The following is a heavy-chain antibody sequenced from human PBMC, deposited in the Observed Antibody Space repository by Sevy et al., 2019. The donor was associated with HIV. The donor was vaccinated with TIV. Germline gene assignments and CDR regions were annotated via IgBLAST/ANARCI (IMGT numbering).Heavy chain of an antibody. CDR2: ISYDGSNK. CDR3: AKRKGLGYYYYGMDV. CDR1: GFTFSSYG. D-gene: IGHD3-22*01. V-gene: IGHV3-30*18. J-gene: IGHJ6*02. Sequence: GWSLRLSCAASGFTFSSYGMHWVRQAPGKGLEWVAVISYDGSNKYYADSVKGRFTISRDNSKNTLYLQMNSLRAEDTAVYYCAKRKGLGYYYYGMDVWGQGTTVTVSS.